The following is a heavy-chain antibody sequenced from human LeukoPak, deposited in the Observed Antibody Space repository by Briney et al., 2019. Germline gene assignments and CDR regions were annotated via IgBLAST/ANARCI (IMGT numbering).Heavy chain of an antibody. J-gene: IGHJ6*02. D-gene: IGHD6-19*01. CDR3: ARAGHRDSSGFYGMGV. CDR1: GFTFSTYW. CDR2: IKQDGSEK. V-gene: IGHV3-7*01. Sequence: GGSLRLSCAASGFTFSTYWMSWVRQAPGKGLEWVANIKQDGSEKYYVDSVKGRFTISRDNAKNSLYLQMNSLRAEGTAVYYCARAGHRDSSGFYGMGVWGQGTTVTVSS.